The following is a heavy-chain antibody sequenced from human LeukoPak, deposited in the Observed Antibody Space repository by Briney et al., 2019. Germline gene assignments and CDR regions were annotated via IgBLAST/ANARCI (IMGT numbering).Heavy chain of an antibody. D-gene: IGHD3-10*01. CDR2: IKQVGSEK. V-gene: IGHV3-7*03. CDR3: ARDSYGSGVQGDY. Sequence: PGGSLRLSCAASGLPFSSYWMSWVRQAPGKGGEWVANIKQVGSEKYYVHSVKGRFTISRDNAKNSLCLQMNSVRAEDTAVSYCARDSYGSGVQGDYWGQGTLVTVSS. J-gene: IGHJ4*02. CDR1: GLPFSSYW.